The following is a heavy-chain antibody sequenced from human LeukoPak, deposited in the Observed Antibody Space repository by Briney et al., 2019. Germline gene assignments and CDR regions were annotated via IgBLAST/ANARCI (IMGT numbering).Heavy chain of an antibody. Sequence: GMSLTLSCAASGFMFRNYGMHWVRQAPGKGLEWVAIIFYDGSNKYYADSVKGRFTISRDNSKKTLFLQMNSLRAEDTAVYYCASGRGSVGSHTSYFDYWGQGTLVTVPS. CDR2: IFYDGSNK. CDR3: ASGRGSVGSHTSYFDY. V-gene: IGHV3-33*01. D-gene: IGHD2-15*01. J-gene: IGHJ4*02. CDR1: GFMFRNYG.